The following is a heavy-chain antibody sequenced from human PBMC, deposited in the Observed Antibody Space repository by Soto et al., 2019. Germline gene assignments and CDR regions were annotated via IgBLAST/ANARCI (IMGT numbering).Heavy chain of an antibody. CDR2: MNPNSGNT. V-gene: IGHV1-8*01. CDR3: ARGRGYYYYYYYMDV. CDR1: GYTFTSYD. J-gene: IGHJ6*03. Sequence: ASVEVSCKASGYTFTSYDINWVRQTTGQGLEWMGWMNPNSGNTGYAQKFQGRVTMTRNTSISTAYMELSSLRSEDTAVYYCARGRGYYYYYYYMDVWGKGTTVTVSS.